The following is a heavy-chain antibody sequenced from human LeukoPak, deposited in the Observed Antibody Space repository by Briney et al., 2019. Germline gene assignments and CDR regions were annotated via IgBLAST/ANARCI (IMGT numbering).Heavy chain of an antibody. CDR3: AREALVVVATGAFDI. CDR2: ISSSGSTI. V-gene: IGHV3-48*03. J-gene: IGHJ3*02. CDR1: GFTFSSYE. Sequence: PGTSLRLSCAASGFTFSSYEMNWVRQAPGKGLEWVSYISSSGSTIYYADSVKGRFTISRDNAKNSLYLQMNSLRAEDTAVYYCAREALVVVATGAFDIWGQGTMVTVSS. D-gene: IGHD2-15*01.